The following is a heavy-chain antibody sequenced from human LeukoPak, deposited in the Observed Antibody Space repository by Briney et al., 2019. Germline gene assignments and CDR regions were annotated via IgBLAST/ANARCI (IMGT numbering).Heavy chain of an antibody. V-gene: IGHV4-34*01. CDR3: ARKGPRDYGSGSSNFDY. J-gene: IGHJ4*02. CDR2: INHSGST. CDR1: GGSFSGYY. Sequence: SETLSLTCAVYGGSFSGYYWSWIRQPPGKGLEWIGEINHSGSTNYNPSLKSRVTISVDTSKNQFSLKLSSVTAADTAVYYYARKGPRDYGSGSSNFDYWGQGTLVTVSS. D-gene: IGHD3-10*01.